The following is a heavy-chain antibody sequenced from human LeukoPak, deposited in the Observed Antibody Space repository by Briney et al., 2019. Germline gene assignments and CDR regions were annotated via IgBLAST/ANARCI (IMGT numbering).Heavy chain of an antibody. CDR2: IYYSGST. V-gene: IGHV4-59*08. J-gene: IGHJ4*02. Sequence: PSETLSLTCTVSGGSLSGYYWSWIRQPPGKGLEWIGYIYYSGSTNYNTSLKSRVTISVHTSKNQFSLKLSSLTAADTAVYYCARQRVAAAGTLDYWGQGTLVTVSP. D-gene: IGHD6-13*01. CDR3: ARQRVAAAGTLDY. CDR1: GGSLSGYY.